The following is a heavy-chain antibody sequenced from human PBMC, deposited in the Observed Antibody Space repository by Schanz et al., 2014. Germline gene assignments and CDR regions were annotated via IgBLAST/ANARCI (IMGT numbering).Heavy chain of an antibody. CDR1: GFTFSDYY. CDR3: AKVAPAATYRDA. Sequence: VQLLESGGGFVQPGGSLRLSCAASGFTFSDYYMSWIRQAPGKGLEWVSDISDSGDSTHYADSVKGRFTISRDNAKNSLFLQMNSLSAEDTAVYYCAKVAPAATYRDAWGLGTLVTVS. J-gene: IGHJ5*02. CDR2: ISDSGDST. V-gene: IGHV3-11*01. D-gene: IGHD2-2*01.